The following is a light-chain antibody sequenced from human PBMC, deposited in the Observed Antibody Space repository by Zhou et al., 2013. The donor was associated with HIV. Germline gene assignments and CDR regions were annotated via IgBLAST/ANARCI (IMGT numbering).Light chain of an antibody. Sequence: DVVMTQSPLSLPVTPGQPASISCRSSQSLVRSNGDTYLNWFQQRPGQSPRRLIYKVSNRDSGVPDRFSGTGSGTDFTLNISRVEADDVAIYYCMQGTHWPPSFGQGTKLEIK. CDR1: QSLVRSNGDTY. V-gene: IGKV2-30*02. CDR2: KVS. J-gene: IGKJ2*01. CDR3: MQGTHWPPS.